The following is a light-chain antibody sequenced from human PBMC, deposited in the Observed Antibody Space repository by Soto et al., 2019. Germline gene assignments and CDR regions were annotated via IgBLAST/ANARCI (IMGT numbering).Light chain of an antibody. CDR1: QSVSFSY. J-gene: IGKJ4*01. CDR3: QQYGSSPLT. CDR2: GAT. Sequence: EIVLTQSPGTLSLSPGERATLSSRASQSVSFSYLAWYQQKAGQAPRLLIYGATSRATGIPDRFSGSESGTDFTLTISRLEPEDFAVYYCQQYGSSPLTFGGGTKVEIK. V-gene: IGKV3-20*01.